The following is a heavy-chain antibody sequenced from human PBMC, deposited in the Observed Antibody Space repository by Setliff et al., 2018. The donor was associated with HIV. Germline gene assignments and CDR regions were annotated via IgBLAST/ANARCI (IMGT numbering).Heavy chain of an antibody. D-gene: IGHD6-13*01. CDR1: GGTFSSYA. CDR2: IIPIFGTV. V-gene: IGHV1-69*13. Sequence: SVKVSCKASGGTFSSYAISWVRQAPGQGLEWMGGIIPIFGTVKYAQKFQGRVTITADGSTSTTYMELSRLRSDDTAVYYCARDPGYKSTWYGVFDIWGQGTMVTV. J-gene: IGHJ3*02. CDR3: ARDPGYKSTWYGVFDI.